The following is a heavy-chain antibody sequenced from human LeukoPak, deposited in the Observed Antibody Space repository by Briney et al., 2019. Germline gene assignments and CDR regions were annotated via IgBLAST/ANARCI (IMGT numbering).Heavy chain of an antibody. CDR2: IYYSGST. CDR3: ARPSSGSYYGSDY. V-gene: IGHV4-39*01. D-gene: IGHD1-26*01. Sequence: SETLPLTCTVSGGSISSSSYYWGWIRQPPGKGLEWIGSIYYSGSTYYNPSLKSRVTISVDTSKNQFSLKLSSVTAADTAVYYCARPSSGSYYGSDYWGQGTLVTVSS. CDR1: GGSISSSSYY. J-gene: IGHJ4*02.